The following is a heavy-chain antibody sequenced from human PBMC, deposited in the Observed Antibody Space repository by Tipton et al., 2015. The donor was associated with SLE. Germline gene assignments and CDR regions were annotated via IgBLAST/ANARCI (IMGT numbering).Heavy chain of an antibody. CDR1: GFTFSSYA. V-gene: IGHV3-30*04. CDR3: ARESSLGMTTVTIFDY. CDR2: ISYDGSNK. D-gene: IGHD4-17*01. Sequence: RSLRLSCAASGFTFSSYAMHWVRQAPGKGLEWVAVISYDGSNKYYADSVKGRFTISRDNSKNTLYLQMNSLRAEDTAVYYCARESSLGMTTVTIFDYWGQGTLVTVSS. J-gene: IGHJ4*02.